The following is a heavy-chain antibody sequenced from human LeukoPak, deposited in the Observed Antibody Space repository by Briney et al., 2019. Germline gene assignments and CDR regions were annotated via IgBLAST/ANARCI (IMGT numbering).Heavy chain of an antibody. J-gene: IGHJ6*02. V-gene: IGHV3-9*01. CDR1: GFTIHDHA. CDR3: GKDVLAGGLDV. Sequence: PGRSLRLSCVGSGFTIHDHAMQWVRQAPGKGLEWISGIDWNSGRIGYAESVKGRFNISRDNAKNSLYLQMNSLRAEDTAFYCGKDVLAGGLDVWGQGTTVTVSS. CDR2: IDWNSGRI.